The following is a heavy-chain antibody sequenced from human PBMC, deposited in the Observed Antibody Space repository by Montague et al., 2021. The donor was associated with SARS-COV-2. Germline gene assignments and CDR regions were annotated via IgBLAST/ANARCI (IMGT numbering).Heavy chain of an antibody. CDR2: IFHSGTI. J-gene: IGHJ6*02. V-gene: IGHV4-4*02. CDR3: ATLSRRTAAGTRDYFGLDV. Sequence: SETLSLTCRVSGDSISTSTWWTWVRQTPGKGLEWIGEIFHSGTINYNPSLKSRVSISADKSNNQFSLRLSSLIAADTAVYYCATLSRRTAAGTRDYFGLDVWGQGTTVVVSS. D-gene: IGHD6-13*01. CDR1: GDSISTSTW.